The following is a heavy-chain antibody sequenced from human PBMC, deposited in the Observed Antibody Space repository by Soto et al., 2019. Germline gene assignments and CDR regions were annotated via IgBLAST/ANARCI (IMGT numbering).Heavy chain of an antibody. CDR2: IYHSGST. V-gene: IGHV4-4*02. Sequence: SETLSLTCAVSGGSISSSNWWSWVRQPPGKGLEWIGEIYHSGSTNYNPSLKSRVTISVDKSKNQFSLKLSSVTAADTAVYYCAAGTMVRGVIRYYHYGMDVWGQGTTVT. CDR3: AAGTMVRGVIRYYHYGMDV. D-gene: IGHD3-10*01. J-gene: IGHJ6*02. CDR1: GGSISSSNW.